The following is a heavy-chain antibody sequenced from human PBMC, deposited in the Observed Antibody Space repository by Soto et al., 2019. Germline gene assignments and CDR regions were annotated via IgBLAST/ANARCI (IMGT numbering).Heavy chain of an antibody. V-gene: IGHV4-59*01. J-gene: IGHJ4*02. Sequence: SETLSLTCTVSGGSIRSYYWTWIRQPPGKGPEWLGYIFYSGSTFYNPSLKSRVTISIHTSKSQFSLQLTSVTAADTAVYYCARGAADTAMVDSWGQGXLVTVSS. CDR2: IFYSGST. D-gene: IGHD5-18*01. CDR1: GGSIRSYY. CDR3: ARGAADTAMVDS.